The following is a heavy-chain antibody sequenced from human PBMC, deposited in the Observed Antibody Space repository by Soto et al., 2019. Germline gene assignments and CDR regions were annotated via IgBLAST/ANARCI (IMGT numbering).Heavy chain of an antibody. V-gene: IGHV1-18*01. D-gene: IGHD1-1*01. CDR2: VSPYNGNT. J-gene: IGHJ6*02. Sequence: VQLVQSGAEVKKPGASVTVSCKAFGYTFTTYGLSWVRQAPGQGLEWMGWVSPYNGNTYYAPRLQGRVTMTTDTSTTNAYMSLRSLRSDDTAIYYCVRGGILEANRPYYYYGLDVWGQGTPVTVSS. CDR1: GYTFTTYG. CDR3: VRGGILEANRPYYYYGLDV.